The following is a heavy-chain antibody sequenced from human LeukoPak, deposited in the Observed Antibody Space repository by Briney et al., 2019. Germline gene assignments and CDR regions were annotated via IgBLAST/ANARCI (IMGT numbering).Heavy chain of an antibody. CDR3: TRYGWDSSSKGRIDY. CDR1: GFTFSSYA. CDR2: IRSKANSYAT. D-gene: IGHD6-6*01. V-gene: IGHV3-73*01. J-gene: IGHJ4*02. Sequence: PGGSLRLSCAASGFTFSSYAMSWVRQASGKGLEWVGRIRSKANSYATAYAASVKGRFTISRDDSKNTAYLQMNSLKTEDTAVYYCTRYGWDSSSKGRIDYWGQGTLVTVSS.